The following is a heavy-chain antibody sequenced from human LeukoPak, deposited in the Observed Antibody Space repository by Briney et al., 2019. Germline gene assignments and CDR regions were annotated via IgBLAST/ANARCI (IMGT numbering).Heavy chain of an antibody. Sequence: GGSLRLSSAASGFTFTSYSMYWVRQAPGKGLEWVSSISSRSGDIYYADSVKGRFTISRDNAKNSLYLQMNSLRAEDTAVYYCVAAFDYWGQGTLVTVSS. CDR3: VAAFDY. J-gene: IGHJ4*02. CDR1: GFTFTSYS. D-gene: IGHD6-13*01. CDR2: ISSRSGDI. V-gene: IGHV3-21*01.